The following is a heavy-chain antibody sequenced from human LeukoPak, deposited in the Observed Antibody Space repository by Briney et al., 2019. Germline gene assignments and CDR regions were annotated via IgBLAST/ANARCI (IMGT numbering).Heavy chain of an antibody. Sequence: GGSLRLSCAASGFTVSSNFMSWVRQAPGKGLEWVSVIYSGVTTYYADSVKGRFTISRDNSKNTLYLQMDSLRAEDTAVYYCARGMDYYDSSGYYVAWGQGTLVTVSS. CDR1: GFTVSSNF. V-gene: IGHV3-66*01. CDR3: ARGMDYYDSSGYYVA. J-gene: IGHJ5*02. D-gene: IGHD3-22*01. CDR2: IYSGVTT.